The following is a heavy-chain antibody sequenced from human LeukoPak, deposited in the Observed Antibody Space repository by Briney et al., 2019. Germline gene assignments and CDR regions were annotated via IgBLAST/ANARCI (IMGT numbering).Heavy chain of an antibody. CDR1: GFSFEDSV. J-gene: IGHJ4*02. Sequence: GGSLRLSCAASGFSFEDSVMHWIRQAPGKGLEWVSGISWNSETKGYSASVKGRFTISRDNAQTSVYLEMNSLRPDDTAFYYCAKTPNANMRELDGGFDYWGQGTLVPVSS. D-gene: IGHD1-26*01. V-gene: IGHV3-9*01. CDR3: AKTPNANMRELDGGFDY. CDR2: ISWNSETK.